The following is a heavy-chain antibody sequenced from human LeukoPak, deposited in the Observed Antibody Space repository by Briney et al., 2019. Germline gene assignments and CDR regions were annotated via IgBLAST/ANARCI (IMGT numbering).Heavy chain of an antibody. J-gene: IGHJ4*02. CDR1: GGSISSHY. Sequence: SETLSLTCTVSGGSISSHYWSWIRQPPGKGLEWIGYIYYSGSTNYNPSLKSRVTISVDTSKNQFSLKLSPVTAADTAVYYCARGVVAERWLLPGTFDYWGQGTLVTVSS. CDR2: IYYSGST. CDR3: ARGVVAERWLLPGTFDY. D-gene: IGHD5-24*01. V-gene: IGHV4-59*11.